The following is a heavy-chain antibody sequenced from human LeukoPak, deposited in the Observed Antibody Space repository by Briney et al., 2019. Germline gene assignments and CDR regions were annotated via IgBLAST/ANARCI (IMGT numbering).Heavy chain of an antibody. CDR3: ARDKVVVVPAALTPQYYYYYGMDV. V-gene: IGHV4-61*01. CDR1: GGSVSSGSYY. Sequence: SETLSLTCTVSGGSVSSGSYYWSWIRQPPGKGLEWIGYIYYSGSTNYNPSLKSRATISVDTSKNQFSLKLSSVTAADTAVYYCARDKVVVVPAALTPQYYYYYGMDVWGKGTTVTVSS. J-gene: IGHJ6*04. D-gene: IGHD2-2*01. CDR2: IYYSGST.